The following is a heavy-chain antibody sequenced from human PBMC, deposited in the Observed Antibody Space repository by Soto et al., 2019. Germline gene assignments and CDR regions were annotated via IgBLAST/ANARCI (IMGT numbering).Heavy chain of an antibody. Sequence: QVQLQESGPGLVKPSQTLSLTCAVSGGSITGRDYYWSWIRQHPGKGLEWIGYIYYSGSTYYNPSLTSRVTISLDTSKNQFSLKLNSVTAADTAVYYCAKAVLFGELLDCFAPRGQGTLVTVSS. D-gene: IGHD3-10*02. CDR3: AKAVLFGELLDCFAP. CDR1: GGSITGRDYY. J-gene: IGHJ5*02. CDR2: IYYSGST. V-gene: IGHV4-31*11.